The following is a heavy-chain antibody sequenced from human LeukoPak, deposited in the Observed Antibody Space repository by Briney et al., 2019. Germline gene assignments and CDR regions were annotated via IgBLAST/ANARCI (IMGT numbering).Heavy chain of an antibody. D-gene: IGHD5-12*01. J-gene: IGHJ5*02. CDR2: ISGSGGKT. V-gene: IGHV3-23*01. CDR1: GFTFSSYA. CDR3: GKGLYHDYSGVGHA. Sequence: PVGSLRLSCAASGFTFSSYAISWVRQAPGKGLEWVSSISGSGGKTYYADSVKGRFTISRDNSKNKLYLQANSLRADDTAVYYCGKGLYHDYSGVGHAWGQGTLVTVSS.